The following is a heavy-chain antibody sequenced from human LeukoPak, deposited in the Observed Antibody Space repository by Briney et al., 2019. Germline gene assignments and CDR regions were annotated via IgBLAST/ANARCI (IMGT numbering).Heavy chain of an antibody. CDR3: VREMGSGTRYCLEF. D-gene: IGHD3-10*01. Sequence: GGSLRLSCSASGFTFSSSPMHWVRQAPGKGLEYVSSINPSGSYVSYADFAKGRFTISRDNWRNTLHLQMNSLTPDDTAIYYCVREMGSGTRYCLEFWGQGALVTVSA. CDR2: INPSGSYV. J-gene: IGHJ4*02. CDR1: GFTFSSSP. V-gene: IGHV3-64D*06.